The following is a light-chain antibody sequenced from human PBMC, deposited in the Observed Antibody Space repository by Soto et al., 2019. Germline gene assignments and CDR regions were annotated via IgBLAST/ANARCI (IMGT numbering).Light chain of an antibody. CDR1: QSVNTKY. CDR3: QQFGTSSLVT. J-gene: IGKJ3*01. Sequence: EIVLTQSPGTLSLSPGERATRSCRASQSVNTKYLAWYQQKPGQAPRLLISGVSSRATGIPDRFSGSGSGTDFILTISRVEPEDFAVYYCQQFGTSSLVTFGPGTKVDIK. CDR2: GVS. V-gene: IGKV3-20*01.